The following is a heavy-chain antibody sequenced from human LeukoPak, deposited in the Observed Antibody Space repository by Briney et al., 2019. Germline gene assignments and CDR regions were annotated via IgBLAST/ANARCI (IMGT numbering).Heavy chain of an antibody. CDR1: GGSISSGDYY. J-gene: IGHJ4*02. Sequence: PSETLSLTCTVSGGSISSGDYYWSWIRQPPGKGLEWIGYIYYSGSTNYNPSLKSRVTISVDTSKNQFSLKLSSVTAAHTAVYYCARDLIAAAGTYWGQGTLVTVSS. CDR2: IYYSGST. V-gene: IGHV4-61*08. CDR3: ARDLIAAAGTY. D-gene: IGHD6-13*01.